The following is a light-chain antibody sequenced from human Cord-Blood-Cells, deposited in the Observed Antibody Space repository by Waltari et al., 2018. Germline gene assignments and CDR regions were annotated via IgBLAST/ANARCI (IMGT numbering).Light chain of an antibody. CDR3: QQYDNLPYT. CDR1: QDISNY. J-gene: IGKJ2*01. V-gene: IGKV1-33*01. Sequence: DIQMTQSPSSLSASVGDRVTITCQASQDISNYLNWYQQKPGKAPKLLIYDASNLETGGPSRFSGSGSGTYFTFTISSLQPEDIATYYCQQYDNLPYTFGQGTKLEIK. CDR2: DAS.